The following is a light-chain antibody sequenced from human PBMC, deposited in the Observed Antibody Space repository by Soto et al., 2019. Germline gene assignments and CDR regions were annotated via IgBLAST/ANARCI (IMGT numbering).Light chain of an antibody. CDR2: GAS. V-gene: IGKV3-20*01. Sequence: EIVMTQSPATLSLSPGERAALSCRASQSVSTYLAWYQQKPGQAPRLLTYGASSRATGIPDRFSGSGSGTDFTLTISRLEPEDFAVYYCHQYDSWTFGQGTKVDIK. CDR3: HQYDSWT. J-gene: IGKJ1*01. CDR1: QSVSTY.